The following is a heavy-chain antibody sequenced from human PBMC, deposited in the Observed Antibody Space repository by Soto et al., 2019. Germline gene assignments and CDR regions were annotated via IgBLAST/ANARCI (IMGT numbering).Heavy chain of an antibody. D-gene: IGHD2-2*01. CDR3: ARGVPAAPVQVGYYFDY. CDR2: IYYSGST. V-gene: IGHV4-31*03. J-gene: IGHJ4*02. CDR1: GGSISSGDYY. Sequence: SETLSLTCTVSGGSISSGDYYWSWIRQHPGKGLEWIGYIYYSGSTYYNPSLKSRVTISVDTSKNQFSLKLSSVTAADTAVYYCARGVPAAPVQVGYYFDYWGQGTLVTVSS.